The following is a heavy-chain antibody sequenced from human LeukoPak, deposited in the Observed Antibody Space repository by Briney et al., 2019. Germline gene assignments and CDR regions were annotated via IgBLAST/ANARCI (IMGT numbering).Heavy chain of an antibody. CDR3: ARDFGRTVFDY. CDR1: GGSISSSSYY. D-gene: IGHD3/OR15-3a*01. CDR2: IYYSGST. Sequence: SETLSLTCTVSGGSISSSSYYWGWIRQPPGKGLEWIGSIYYSGSTYYNPSLKSRVTISVDTSKNQFSLKLSSVTAADTAVYYCARDFGRTVFDYWGQGTLVTVSS. J-gene: IGHJ4*02. V-gene: IGHV4-39*07.